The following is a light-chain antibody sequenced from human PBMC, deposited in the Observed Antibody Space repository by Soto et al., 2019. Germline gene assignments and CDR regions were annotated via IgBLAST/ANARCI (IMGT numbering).Light chain of an antibody. Sequence: QSALTQPPSASGSPGRSVTISCTGTSSDIGGYNYVSWYQQHPGKVPKLMIYEVNKRPSGVPDRFSGSKSGITASLTVSGLQAEDDAHYYCASHAGRKNIIFGGGTKLTVL. CDR3: ASHAGRKNII. J-gene: IGLJ2*01. CDR1: SSDIGGYNY. V-gene: IGLV2-8*01. CDR2: EVN.